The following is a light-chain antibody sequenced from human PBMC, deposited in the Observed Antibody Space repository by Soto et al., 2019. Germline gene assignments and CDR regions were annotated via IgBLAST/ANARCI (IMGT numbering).Light chain of an antibody. J-gene: IGKJ4*01. CDR1: QDIAKF. CDR3: QQYNNLSYMT. V-gene: IGKV1-33*01. CDR2: DAS. Sequence: DIQMTQSPSSLSASVGDRVTITCQASQDIAKFLNWFQQKPGKAPSLLIYDASNLETGVPSRFSGSGSGTHFTFTISSLQPEDIATYYCQQYNNLSYMTFGGGTKVEIK.